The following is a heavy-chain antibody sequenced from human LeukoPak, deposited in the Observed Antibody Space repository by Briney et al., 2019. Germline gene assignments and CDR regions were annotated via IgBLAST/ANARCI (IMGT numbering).Heavy chain of an antibody. CDR3: ARDCGGGSCYGPYDAFDI. V-gene: IGHV3-66*03. J-gene: IGHJ3*02. Sequence: GGSLRLSCAASGFTVSSNYMSWVRQAPGKGLEWVSVIYSCGSTYYADSVKGRFTISRDNSKNTLYLQMNSLRAEDTAVYYCARDCGGGSCYGPYDAFDIWGQGTMVTVSS. CDR1: GFTVSSNY. D-gene: IGHD2-15*01. CDR2: IYSCGST.